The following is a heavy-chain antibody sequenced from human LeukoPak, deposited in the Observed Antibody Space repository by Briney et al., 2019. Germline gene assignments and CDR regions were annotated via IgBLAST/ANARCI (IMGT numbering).Heavy chain of an antibody. CDR3: AKYGRRTTVADFDY. V-gene: IGHV3-23*01. D-gene: IGHD4-23*01. Sequence: GGSLRPSCAASGFTFSSYAMSWVRQAPGKGLEWVSAISGSGGSTYYADSVKGRFTISRDNSKNTLYLQMNSLRAEDTAVYYCAKYGRRTTVADFDYWGQGTLVTVSS. CDR1: GFTFSSYA. CDR2: ISGSGGST. J-gene: IGHJ4*02.